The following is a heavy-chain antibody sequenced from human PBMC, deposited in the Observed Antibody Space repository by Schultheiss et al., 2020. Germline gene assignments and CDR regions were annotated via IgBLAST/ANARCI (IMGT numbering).Heavy chain of an antibody. Sequence: GGSLRLSCAASGFTVSSNYMSWVRQAPGKGLEYVSAISGNGDSAYYADSVKGRFTISRDNSKNTLYLQMNSLRAEDTAVYYCTTAPQWGDYWGQGTLVTVSS. CDR1: GFTVSSNY. CDR2: ISGNGDSA. D-gene: IGHD1-26*01. V-gene: IGHV3-64*04. CDR3: TTAPQWGDY. J-gene: IGHJ4*02.